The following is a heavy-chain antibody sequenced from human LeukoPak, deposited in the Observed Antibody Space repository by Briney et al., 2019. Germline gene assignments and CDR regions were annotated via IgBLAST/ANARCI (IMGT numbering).Heavy chain of an antibody. CDR3: TTVNSGSYYSDY. J-gene: IGHJ4*02. Sequence: AGGSLRLSCAASGFTFSNAWMSWVRQAPGKGREWVGRIKSKTDGGTTEYAAPVKGRLTISRDDSENTLYLQMNSLKTEDTAVYYCTTVNSGSYYSDYWGQGTLVTVSS. V-gene: IGHV3-15*01. CDR2: IKSKTDGGTT. CDR1: GFTFSNAW. D-gene: IGHD1-26*01.